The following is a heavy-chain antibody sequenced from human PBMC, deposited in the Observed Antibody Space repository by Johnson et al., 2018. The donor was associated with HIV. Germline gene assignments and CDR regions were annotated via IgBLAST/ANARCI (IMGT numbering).Heavy chain of an antibody. Sequence: VQLVESGGGLIQPGGSLRLSCAASGFTVSSNYMSWVRRAPGKGLEWVSGINWNGGSTGYADSVKGRFTISRDNAKNSLYLQMNSLRAEDTAVYYCARDKRAQGAFDIWGQGTMVTVSS. J-gene: IGHJ3*02. CDR1: GFTVSSNY. CDR2: INWNGGST. V-gene: IGHV3-20*04. CDR3: ARDKRAQGAFDI.